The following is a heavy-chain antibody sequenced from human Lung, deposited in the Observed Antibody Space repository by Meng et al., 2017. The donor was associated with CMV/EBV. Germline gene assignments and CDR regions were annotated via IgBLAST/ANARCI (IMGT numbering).Heavy chain of an antibody. CDR3: TRETGETFWSGSHDS. V-gene: IGHV4-59*01. CDR2: IYYSGSA. D-gene: IGHD3-3*01. J-gene: IGHJ4*02. Sequence: SXTXSLXXTISGGSISSYYWSWIRQPPGKGLEWIGNIYYSGSANYNPSLKSPVTMSVDTSKNQFSLKLSSVTAAATAVYYCTRETGETFWSGSHDSWGQGXLVTVSS. CDR1: GGSISSYY.